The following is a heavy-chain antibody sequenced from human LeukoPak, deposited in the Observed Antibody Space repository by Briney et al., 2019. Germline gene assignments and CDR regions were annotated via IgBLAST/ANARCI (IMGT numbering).Heavy chain of an antibody. Sequence: SQTLSLTCVISGDSVASNSTACNWIRQSPSRGLEWLGRTYYRSKWYNDYAVSVKSRITINSDTSKNQFSLQLNSVTPEDTAVYYCARGGQGDGYSADEAFDFWGQGTMVTVS. V-gene: IGHV6-1*01. CDR1: GDSVASNSTA. CDR2: TYYRSKWYN. D-gene: IGHD5-24*01. CDR3: ARGGQGDGYSADEAFDF. J-gene: IGHJ3*01.